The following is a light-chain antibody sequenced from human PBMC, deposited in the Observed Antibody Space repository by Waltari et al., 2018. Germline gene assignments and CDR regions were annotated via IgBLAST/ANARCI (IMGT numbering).Light chain of an antibody. CDR3: QQRYSKPPK. CDR1: PSISSY. J-gene: IGKJ4*02. V-gene: IGKV1-39*01. Sequence: DIQMTQSPSSLSASLGDRVTITSRARPSISSYLTWYQQKPGKAPKLLIYSAASLQSGVPSRFSGGGSGADFTLTISSLEPEDFATYFCQQRYSKPPKFGGGTKVEI. CDR2: SAA.